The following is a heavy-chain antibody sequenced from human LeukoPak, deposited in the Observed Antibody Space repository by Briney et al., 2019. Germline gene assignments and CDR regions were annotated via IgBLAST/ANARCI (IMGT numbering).Heavy chain of an antibody. CDR3: ARRYDNSGYYDF. CDR2: IGGRGGGT. D-gene: IGHD3-22*01. CDR1: GFTFSSYA. V-gene: IGHV3-23*01. J-gene: IGHJ4*02. Sequence: GGSLRLSCAASGFTFSSYAMTWVRQAPGKGLEWVSAIGGRGGGTYYADSVKGRFTISRDNAKNTLYLQMDSLRVEDTAVYYCARRYDNSGYYDFWGQGTLVTVSS.